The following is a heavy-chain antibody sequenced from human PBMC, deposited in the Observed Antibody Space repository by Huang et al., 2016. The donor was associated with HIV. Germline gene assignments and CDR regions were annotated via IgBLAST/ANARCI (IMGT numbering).Heavy chain of an antibody. Sequence: QLQLQESGPGLVKPSETLSLTCTVSGGSISSSSYYWGWIRQPPGKGLEWIGSIYYSGSTYYNPSRKSRVTIAVDTSKNQFSLKLSSVTAADTAVYYCASRKLGEHKWFDPWGQGTLVTVSS. CDR2: IYYSGST. V-gene: IGHV4-39*01. CDR1: GGSISSSSYY. D-gene: IGHD1-26*01. CDR3: ASRKLGEHKWFDP. J-gene: IGHJ5*02.